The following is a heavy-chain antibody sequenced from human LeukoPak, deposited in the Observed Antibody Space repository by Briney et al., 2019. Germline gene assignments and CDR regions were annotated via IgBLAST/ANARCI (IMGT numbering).Heavy chain of an antibody. CDR3: AKALPPYDSSGYDY. CDR2: ISGSGGST. CDR1: GFTFSSYA. D-gene: IGHD3-22*01. J-gene: IGHJ4*02. Sequence: PGGSLRLSCAASGFTFSSYAMSWVRQAPGKGLEWVSAISGSGGSTYYADSVRGRFTISRDNSKNTLYLQMNSLRAEDTAVYYCAKALPPYDSSGYDYWGQGTLVTVSS. V-gene: IGHV3-23*01.